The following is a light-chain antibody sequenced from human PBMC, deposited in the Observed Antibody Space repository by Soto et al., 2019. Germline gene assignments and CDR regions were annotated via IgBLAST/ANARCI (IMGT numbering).Light chain of an antibody. CDR1: SSNIGSNT. Sequence: QSVLTQPPSASGTPGQRVTISCSGSSSNIGSNTVNWYQQLPGTAPKLLIYDNDKRPSGIPDRFSGSKSGTSATLGISGLQTGDEADHYCETWDSSLSAVVFGGGTKGTVL. CDR3: ETWDSSLSAVV. CDR2: DND. J-gene: IGLJ2*01. V-gene: IGLV1-51*01.